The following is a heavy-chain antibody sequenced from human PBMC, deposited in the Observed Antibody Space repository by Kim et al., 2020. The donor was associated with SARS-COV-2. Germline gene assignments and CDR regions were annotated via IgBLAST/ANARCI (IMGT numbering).Heavy chain of an antibody. V-gene: IGHV5-51*01. CDR1: GYSFTSYW. CDR3: ARRRGVYYDSNDAFDI. CDR2: IYPGDSDT. J-gene: IGHJ3*02. Sequence: GESLKISCKGSGYSFTSYWIGWVRQMPGKGLEWMGIIYPGDSDTRYSPSFQGQVTISADKSISTAYLQWSSLKASDTAMYYCARRRGVYYDSNDAFDIWGQGTMVTVSS. D-gene: IGHD3-22*01.